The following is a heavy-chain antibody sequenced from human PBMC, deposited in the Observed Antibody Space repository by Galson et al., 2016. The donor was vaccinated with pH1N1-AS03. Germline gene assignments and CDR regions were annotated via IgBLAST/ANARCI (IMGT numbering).Heavy chain of an antibody. D-gene: IGHD2-21*01. CDR2: ITTNTGNP. V-gene: IGHV7-4-1*01. CDR3: ARGHMSLSGFWDS. J-gene: IGHJ4*02. Sequence: GQGLECMGWITTNTGNPTFAPGFTGRFVFSLDTSVSTAYLQIGSLKAEDTAVYYCARGHMSLSGFWDSWGQGTLVTVSS.